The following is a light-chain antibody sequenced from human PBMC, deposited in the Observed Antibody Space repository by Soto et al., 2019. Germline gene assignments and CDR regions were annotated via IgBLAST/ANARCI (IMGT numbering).Light chain of an antibody. CDR2: GAS. CDR1: KSVSSN. V-gene: IGKV3-15*01. J-gene: IGKJ4*01. CDR3: HHYNNWPLT. Sequence: EIVMTQSPATLSVSPGERATLSCSASKSVSSNLAWYQQKPGQAPRLLIYGASTRATGIPARFSGSGSGTEFTLTISSLQSEDFAVYYCHHYNNWPLTFGGGTKVEIK.